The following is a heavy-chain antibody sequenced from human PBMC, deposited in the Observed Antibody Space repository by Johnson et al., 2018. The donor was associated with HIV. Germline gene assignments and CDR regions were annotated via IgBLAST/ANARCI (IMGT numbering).Heavy chain of an antibody. CDR3: VRDRGWLQSIPDFFDI. Sequence: QVQLVESGGGLIQPGGSLRVSCAASGFKYAASGLAFSNYAVKWVSHTPGGDGGTSFADSVKGRFTISRDNSKNTLYLQMNNLRAEDTAVYFCVRDRGWLQSIPDFFDIWGQGTMVTVSS. CDR2: TPGGDGGT. J-gene: IGHJ3*02. D-gene: IGHD5-24*01. V-gene: IGHV3-NL1*01. CDR1: GFKYA.